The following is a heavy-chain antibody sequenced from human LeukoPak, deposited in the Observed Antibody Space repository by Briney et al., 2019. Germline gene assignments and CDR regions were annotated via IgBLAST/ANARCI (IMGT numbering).Heavy chain of an antibody. J-gene: IGHJ6*02. CDR2: IYYSGST. CDR3: ARLDSSSWTPYYYYGMDV. V-gene: IGHV4-59*01. Sequence: SETLSLTCTVSGGSISSYYWSWIRQPPGKGLEWIGYIYYSGSTNYNPSLKSRVTISVDTSKNQFSLKLSSVTAADTAVYYCARLDSSSWTPYYYYGMDVWGQGTTVTVSS. CDR1: GGSISSYY. D-gene: IGHD6-13*01.